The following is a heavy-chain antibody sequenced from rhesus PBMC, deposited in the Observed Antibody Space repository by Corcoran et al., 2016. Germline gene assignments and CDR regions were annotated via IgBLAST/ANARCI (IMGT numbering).Heavy chain of an antibody. Sequence: EVQLVESGGGLVQPGGSLRLSCAASGFTFSSYGMSWVRQAPGNGLEWVSYISNSGGSTYYADSVNGRFTISRDNSKNMLSLQMNSLRAEDTAVYYCANLAAAGLDNWGQGVLVTVSS. CDR3: ANLAAAGLDN. D-gene: IGHD6-25*01. V-gene: IGHV3S5*01. CDR2: ISNSGGST. CDR1: GFTFSSYG. J-gene: IGHJ4*01.